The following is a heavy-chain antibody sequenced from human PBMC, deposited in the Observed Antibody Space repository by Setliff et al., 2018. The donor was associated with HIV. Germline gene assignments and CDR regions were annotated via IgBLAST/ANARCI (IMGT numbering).Heavy chain of an antibody. D-gene: IGHD5-12*01. CDR2: LSYTGST. V-gene: IGHV4-59*11. J-gene: IGHJ6*03. Sequence: SETLSLTCTVSGGSISSHYWSWIRQPPGKGLEWIGYLSYTGSTNYNPSLKSRVTISVDTSKNQFSLKLSSVTAADTAVYYCARDGEWLRLGTYYMDVWGKGTTVTV. CDR3: ARDGEWLRLGTYYMDV. CDR1: GGSISSHY.